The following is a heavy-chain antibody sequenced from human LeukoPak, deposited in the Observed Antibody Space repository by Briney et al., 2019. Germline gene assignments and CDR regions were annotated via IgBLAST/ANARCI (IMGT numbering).Heavy chain of an antibody. CDR3: ARTRYYYNSRSYGAPYYFDY. J-gene: IGHJ4*02. V-gene: IGHV4-39*01. D-gene: IGHD3-10*01. Sequence: SETLSLTCAVSGGSISSNSYYWGWIRQPPGKGLEWIGSIYYSGSTYYNPSLKSRVTISVDTSKNQFSLKLSSVTAADTAVYYCARTRYYYNSRSYGAPYYFDYWGQGTLVSVSS. CDR2: IYYSGST. CDR1: GGSISSNSYY.